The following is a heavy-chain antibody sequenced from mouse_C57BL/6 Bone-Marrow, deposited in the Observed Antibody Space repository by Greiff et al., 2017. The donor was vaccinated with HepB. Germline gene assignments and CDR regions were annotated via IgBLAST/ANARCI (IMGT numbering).Heavy chain of an antibody. J-gene: IGHJ1*03. Sequence: QVQLKESGAELVRPGASVTLSCKASGYTFTDYEMHWVKQTPVHGLEWIGAIDPETGGTAYNQKFKGKAILTADKSSSTAYMELRSLTSEDSAVYYCTAGYYYGSSYYWYFDVWGTGTTVTVSS. CDR3: TAGYYYGSSYYWYFDV. CDR2: IDPETGGT. D-gene: IGHD1-1*01. CDR1: GYTFTDYE. V-gene: IGHV1-15*01.